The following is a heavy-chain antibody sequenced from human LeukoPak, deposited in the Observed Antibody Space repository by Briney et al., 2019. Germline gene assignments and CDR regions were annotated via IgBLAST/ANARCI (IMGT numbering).Heavy chain of an antibody. Sequence: GESLKISCKGSGFTFTNYWIGWVRQMPGKGLEWMGIISPGDCDARYGPSLQGQVTFSVDDPIALASLQWSTLKASDTAMYYCERHGLWRSSTSYAFDLWGQGTMVTVSS. V-gene: IGHV5-51*01. CDR1: GFTFTNYW. J-gene: IGHJ3*01. CDR3: ERHGLWRSSTSYAFDL. CDR2: ISPGDCDA. D-gene: IGHD1-26*01.